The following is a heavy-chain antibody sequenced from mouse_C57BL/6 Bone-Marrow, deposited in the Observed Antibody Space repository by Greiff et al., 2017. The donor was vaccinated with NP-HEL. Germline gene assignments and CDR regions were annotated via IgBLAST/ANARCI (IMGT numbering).Heavy chain of an antibody. CDR2: INPYNGGT. V-gene: IGHV1-19*01. CDR3: ARWTGDY. Sequence: EVKLMESGPVLVKPGASVKMSCKASGYTFTDYYMNWVKQSHGKSLEWIGVINPYNGGTSYNQKFKGKATLTVDKSSSTAYMELNSLTSEDSAVYYCARWTGDYWGQGTTLTVSS. D-gene: IGHD4-1*01. J-gene: IGHJ2*01. CDR1: GYTFTDYY.